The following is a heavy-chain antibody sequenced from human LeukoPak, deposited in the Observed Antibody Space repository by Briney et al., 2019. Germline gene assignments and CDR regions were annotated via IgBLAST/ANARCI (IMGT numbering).Heavy chain of an antibody. CDR3: ARRTSGDRENVDTVMALGY. D-gene: IGHD5-18*01. CDR2: ISYDGSNK. J-gene: IGHJ4*02. V-gene: IGHV3-30*09. Sequence: GRSLRLSCAASGFTFSSYAMHWVRQAPGKGLEWVAVISYDGSNKYYADSVKGRFAISRDNSKNTLYLRMNSLRAEDTAVYYCARRTSGDRENVDTVMALGYWGQGTLVTVSS. CDR1: GFTFSSYA.